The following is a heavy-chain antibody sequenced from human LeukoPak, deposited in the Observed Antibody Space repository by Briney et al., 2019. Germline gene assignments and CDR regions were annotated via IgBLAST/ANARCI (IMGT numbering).Heavy chain of an antibody. J-gene: IGHJ5*02. CDR3: ARDKVPENWFDP. CDR2: IIPIFGTA. Sequence: ASAKVSCKASGGTFSCYAISWERQAPGQGLEWMGGIIPIFGTANYAQKFQGRVTITTDESTSTAYMELSSLRSEDTAVYYCARDKVPENWFDPWGQGTLVTVSS. V-gene: IGHV1-69*05. CDR1: GGTFSCYA.